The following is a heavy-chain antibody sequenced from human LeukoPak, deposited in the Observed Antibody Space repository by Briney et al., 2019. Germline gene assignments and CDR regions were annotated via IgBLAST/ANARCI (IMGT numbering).Heavy chain of an antibody. J-gene: IGHJ3*02. D-gene: IGHD3-22*01. V-gene: IGHV3-53*01. CDR1: GFTFSNYA. CDR2: TYTGGNS. Sequence: GGSLRLSCTASGFTFSNYAMSWVRQAPGKGLEWVSVTYTGGNSYYADSVKGRFIISRDISKNTLYLQMNSLRAEDSALYYCARGGRGSAAVVAPRSFDIWGQGTMVTVSS. CDR3: ARGGRGSAAVVAPRSFDI.